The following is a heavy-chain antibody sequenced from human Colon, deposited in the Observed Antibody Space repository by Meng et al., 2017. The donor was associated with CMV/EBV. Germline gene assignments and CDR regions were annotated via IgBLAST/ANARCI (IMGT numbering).Heavy chain of an antibody. V-gene: IGHV4-39*01. CDR3: ARMDTRGLGVL. CDR1: GGSISSSSSY. CDR2: IYYSGST. D-gene: IGHD5-18*01. J-gene: IGHJ3*01. Sequence: GSLRLSCTVSGGSISSSSSYWGWLRQPPGKGLEWIGSIYYSGSTDYNPSLKSRVTISVDTSKNQFSLKLSSVTAADTAVYYCARMDTRGLGVLWGQGTMVTVSS.